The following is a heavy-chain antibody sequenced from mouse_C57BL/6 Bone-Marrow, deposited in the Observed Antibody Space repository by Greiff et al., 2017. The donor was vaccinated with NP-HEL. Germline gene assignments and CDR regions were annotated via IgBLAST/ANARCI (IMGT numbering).Heavy chain of an antibody. CDR2: IHPNSGST. Sequence: QVQLKQPGAELVKPGASVKLSCKASGYTFTSYWMHWVKQRPGQGLEWIGMIHPNSGSTNYNEKFKSKATLTVDKSSSTAYMQLSSLTSEDSAVYYCASRAYYSNLDYWGQGTTLTVSS. J-gene: IGHJ2*01. CDR3: ASRAYYSNLDY. V-gene: IGHV1-64*01. D-gene: IGHD2-5*01. CDR1: GYTFTSYW.